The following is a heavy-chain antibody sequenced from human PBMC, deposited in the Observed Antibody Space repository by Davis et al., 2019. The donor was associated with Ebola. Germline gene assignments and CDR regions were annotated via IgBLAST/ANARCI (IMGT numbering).Heavy chain of an antibody. CDR2: ISYDGSNK. D-gene: IGHD5-12*01. Sequence: PGGSLRLSCAASGFTFSSYAMHWVRQAPGKGLEWVAVISYDGSNKYYADSVKGRFTISRDNSKNTLYLQMNSLRAEDTAVYYCAREFRLGGSDPYWGQGTLVTVSS. J-gene: IGHJ4*02. CDR1: GFTFSSYA. CDR3: AREFRLGGSDPY. V-gene: IGHV3-30-3*01.